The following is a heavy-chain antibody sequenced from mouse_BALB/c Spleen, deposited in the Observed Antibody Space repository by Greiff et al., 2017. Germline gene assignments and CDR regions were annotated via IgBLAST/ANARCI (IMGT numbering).Heavy chain of an antibody. CDR1: GFTFSSFG. CDR2: ISSGSSTI. CDR3: ASCYDYDVYYFDY. J-gene: IGHJ2*01. V-gene: IGHV5-17*02. Sequence: EVQGVESGGGLVQPGGSRKLSCAASGFTFSSFGMHWVRQAPGKGLEWVAYISSGSSTIYYADTVKGRFTISRDNPKNTLFLQMTSLMSEDTAMYYCASCYDYDVYYFDYWGQGTTLTVSS. D-gene: IGHD2-4*01.